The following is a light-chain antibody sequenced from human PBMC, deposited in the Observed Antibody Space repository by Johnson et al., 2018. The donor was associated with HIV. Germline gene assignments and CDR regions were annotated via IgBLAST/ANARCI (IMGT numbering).Light chain of an antibody. J-gene: IGLJ1*01. CDR1: SSNIGNNY. CDR2: DNN. V-gene: IGLV1-51*01. Sequence: QSVLTQPPSVSAAPGQKVTISCSGSSSNIGNNYVSWYQQLPGTAPKLLIYDNNKRPSGIPDRFSGSKSGTSATLGITGLQTGDEADDYCGTWDSSLSAYVFGTGTEVTGL. CDR3: GTWDSSLSAYV.